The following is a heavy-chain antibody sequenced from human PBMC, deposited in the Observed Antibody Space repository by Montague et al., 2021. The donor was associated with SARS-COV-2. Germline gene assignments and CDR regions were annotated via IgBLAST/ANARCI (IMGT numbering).Heavy chain of an antibody. CDR3: VRDLVRQDDF. D-gene: IGHD3-10*01. J-gene: IGHJ4*02. CDR2: IYEYGGTP. Sequence: SLRLSCAASGFSFSSYWMHWVRQAPGKGLVWVSRIYEYGGTPNYADSVRGRFTISRDNAKSTLYVQMNSLRAEDTAVYYCVRDLVRQDDFWGQGTQVTVSS. V-gene: IGHV3-74*01. CDR1: GFSFSSYW.